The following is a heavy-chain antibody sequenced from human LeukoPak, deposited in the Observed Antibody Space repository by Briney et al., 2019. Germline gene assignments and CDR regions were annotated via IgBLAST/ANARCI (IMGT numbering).Heavy chain of an antibody. CDR3: ARIGIDYGDAFDI. J-gene: IGHJ3*02. V-gene: IGHV3-48*02. D-gene: IGHD4-17*01. CDR1: GFTVSSNY. Sequence: GGSLRLSCAASGFTVSSNYMSWVRQAPGKGLEWVSYISTSSSTIYYADSVKGRFTISRDNAKNSLYLQMNSLRDEDTAVYYCARIGIDYGDAFDIWGQGTMVTVSS. CDR2: ISTSSSTI.